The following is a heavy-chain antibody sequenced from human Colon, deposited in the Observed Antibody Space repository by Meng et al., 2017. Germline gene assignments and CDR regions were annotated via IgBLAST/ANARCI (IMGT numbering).Heavy chain of an antibody. CDR2: TSHSGST. CDR3: ASSDYYRSDY. J-gene: IGHJ4*02. CDR1: GGSISRSDW. Sequence: QLPLQRAGPGPVKPSETLSLTCAVSGGSISRSDWWSWVRQPPGKGLEWIGETSHSGSTNYSPSLKSRVTISLDKSKNQLSLKLNSVTAADTAVYYCASSDYYRSDYWGQGTLVTVSS. D-gene: IGHD3-22*01. V-gene: IGHV4-4*02.